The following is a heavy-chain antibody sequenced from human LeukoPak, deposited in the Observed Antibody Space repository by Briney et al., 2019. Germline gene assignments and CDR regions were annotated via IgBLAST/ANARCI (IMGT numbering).Heavy chain of an antibody. V-gene: IGHV4-30-4*08. J-gene: IGHJ5*02. CDR1: GGSFSGYY. CDR2: IYYSGST. Sequence: SEALSLTCAVYGGSFSGYYWSWIRQPPGKGLEWIGYIYYSGSTYYNPSLKSRVTISVDTSKNQFSLKLSSVTAADTAVYYCARARYSYGNWFDPWGQGTLVTVSS. CDR3: ARARYSYGNWFDP. D-gene: IGHD5-18*01.